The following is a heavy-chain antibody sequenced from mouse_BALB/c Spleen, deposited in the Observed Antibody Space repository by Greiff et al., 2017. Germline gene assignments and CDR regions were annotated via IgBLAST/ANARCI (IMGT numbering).Heavy chain of an antibody. J-gene: IGHJ4*01. CDR2: INPSNGRT. V-gene: IGHV1S81*02. CDR3: ASVRNYYAMDY. Sequence: VQLVESGAELVKPGASVKLSCKASGYTFTSYWMHWVKQRPGQGLEWIGEINPSNGRTNYNEKFKSKATLTVDKSSSTAYMQLSSLTSEDSAVYYCASVRNYYAMDYWGQGTSVTVSS. CDR1: GYTFTSYW.